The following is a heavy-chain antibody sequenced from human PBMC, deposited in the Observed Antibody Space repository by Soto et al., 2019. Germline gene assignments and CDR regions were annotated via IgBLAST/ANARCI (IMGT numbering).Heavy chain of an antibody. Sequence: PGGSLRLSCAASGFTFSDYCMSWIRHAPGKGLEWVSYSSSSSSYTSYADSVKGRFTISRDNAKNSLNLQMNSLRAEDTAVYYCARGYYDSSGYTGFDYWGQGTLVTVSS. CDR2: SSSSSSYT. D-gene: IGHD3-22*01. CDR1: GFTFSDYC. CDR3: ARGYYDSSGYTGFDY. V-gene: IGHV3-11*06. J-gene: IGHJ4*02.